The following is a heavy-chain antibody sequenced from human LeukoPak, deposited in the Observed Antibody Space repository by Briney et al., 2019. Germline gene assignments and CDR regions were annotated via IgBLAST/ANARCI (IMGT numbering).Heavy chain of an antibody. Sequence: GGSLRLSCAASGFTFSSYGMSWVRQAPGKGLEWVSAISGSGGSTYYADSVKGRFTISRDNSNNTLYLLMNSLRAEDTAVYYCAKAGDNSGNYGAFDIWGQGTMVTVSS. CDR2: ISGSGGST. V-gene: IGHV3-23*01. J-gene: IGHJ3*02. CDR3: AKAGDNSGNYGAFDI. CDR1: GFTFSSYG. D-gene: IGHD3-22*01.